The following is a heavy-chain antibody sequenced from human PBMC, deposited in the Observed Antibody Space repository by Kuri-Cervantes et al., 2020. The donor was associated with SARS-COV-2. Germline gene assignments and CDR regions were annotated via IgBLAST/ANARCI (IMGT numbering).Heavy chain of an antibody. CDR1: GGTFSSYA. Sequence: SVKVSCKASGGTFSSYAISWVRQAPGQGLEWMGRIIPILGIANYAQKFQGRVTITADKSTSTAYMELSSLRSEDTAVYYCARDRQGELLPGYYYYYMDVWGKGTTVTVSS. D-gene: IGHD1-26*01. J-gene: IGHJ6*03. CDR2: IIPILGIA. V-gene: IGHV1-69*04. CDR3: ARDRQGELLPGYYYYYMDV.